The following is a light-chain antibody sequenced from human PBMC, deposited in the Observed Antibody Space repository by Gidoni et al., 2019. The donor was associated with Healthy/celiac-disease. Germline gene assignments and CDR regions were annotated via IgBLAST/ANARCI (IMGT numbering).Light chain of an antibody. CDR3: QQSYSTPAT. Sequence: DIQMTQSPSSLSASVGDRVTITCRASQSISIYLNWYQQKPGKAPKLLIYAASSVQSGVPSRFSGSGSGTDFTLTISSLQPEDFATYYCQQSYSTPATFGQGTKLEIK. V-gene: IGKV1-39*01. CDR1: QSISIY. J-gene: IGKJ2*01. CDR2: AAS.